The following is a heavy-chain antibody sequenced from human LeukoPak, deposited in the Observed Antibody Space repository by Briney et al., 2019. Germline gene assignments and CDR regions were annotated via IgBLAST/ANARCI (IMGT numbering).Heavy chain of an antibody. V-gene: IGHV3-23*01. J-gene: IGHJ1*01. CDR3: AEDDAWGRYKH. CDR2: ISPSGGIT. D-gene: IGHD3-16*01. Sequence: GGTLRLSCAASGFTFSSHGMNWVRQAPGKGLEWVSGISPSGGITYYTDSVKGRFTISRDNSKNTVSLQMNSLRGEDTAVYYCAEDDAWGRYKHWGQGTLVTVSS. CDR1: GFTFSSHG.